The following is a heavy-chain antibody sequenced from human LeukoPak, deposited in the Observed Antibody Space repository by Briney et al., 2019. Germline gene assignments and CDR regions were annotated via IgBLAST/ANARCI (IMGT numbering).Heavy chain of an antibody. D-gene: IGHD3-22*01. CDR2: IYPADSDT. Sequence: GGSLQISCQGSGYRFTTYWIGWVRQLPRKGLEWMGIIYPADSDTRYSPSFQGQVTVSADKSISTAYLQWSSVKASDTAMYYCARQDSTAYYDSTGLPYDAFDIWGQGTMVTVSS. J-gene: IGHJ3*02. CDR3: ARQDSTAYYDSTGLPYDAFDI. CDR1: GYRFTTYW. V-gene: IGHV5-51*01.